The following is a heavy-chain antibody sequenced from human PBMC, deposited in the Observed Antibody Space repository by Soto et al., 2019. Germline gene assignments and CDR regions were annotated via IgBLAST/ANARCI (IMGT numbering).Heavy chain of an antibody. Sequence: EVQLVESGGGLVQPGGSLRLSCAASGFTFSSYNMNWVRHAPGKGLEWISDISLSSSTIFYADSVKGRFTISRDNAKNSLYLQRNSLRAEDTAVYYCARDSRNYYYYMDVWGKGNTVTVSS. CDR3: ARDSRNYYYYMDV. CDR2: ISLSSSTI. J-gene: IGHJ6*03. V-gene: IGHV3-48*01. CDR1: GFTFSSYN.